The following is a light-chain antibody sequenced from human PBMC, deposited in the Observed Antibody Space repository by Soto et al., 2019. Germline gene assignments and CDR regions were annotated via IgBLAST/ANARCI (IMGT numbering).Light chain of an antibody. J-gene: IGKJ2*01. Sequence: IQMTQFPPTLSASIGDRVTITCRASQTISSSLAWYQQKPGKAPKLLIYKASTLETGVPSRFSGSGSGTEFTLTISSLQPDDVATYYCQQYDSYSPYTFGQGTRLEIK. CDR1: QTISSS. V-gene: IGKV1-5*03. CDR3: QQYDSYSPYT. CDR2: KAS.